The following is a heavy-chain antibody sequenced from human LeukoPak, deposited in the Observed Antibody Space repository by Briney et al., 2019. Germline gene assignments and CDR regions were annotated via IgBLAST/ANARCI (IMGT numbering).Heavy chain of an antibody. Sequence: GGSLRLSCAASGFTFSSYGMHWVRQAPGKGLEWVAVLSYDGTNKNYADSVKGRFTISRDNSKNTLYLQMNSLRAEDTAVYYCASCCYDSSGDAFDIWGQGTMVTVSS. CDR1: GFTFSSYG. CDR3: ASCCYDSSGDAFDI. D-gene: IGHD3-22*01. J-gene: IGHJ3*02. CDR2: LSYDGTNK. V-gene: IGHV3-30*03.